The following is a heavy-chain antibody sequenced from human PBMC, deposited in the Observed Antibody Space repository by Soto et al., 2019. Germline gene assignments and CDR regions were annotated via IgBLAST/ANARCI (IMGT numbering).Heavy chain of an antibody. D-gene: IGHD2-2*01. CDR1: GYTFTDYW. V-gene: IGHV5-51*01. J-gene: IGHJ6*02. Sequence: GESLKISCKGSGYTFTDYWIGWVRQLPGKGLEWMGIIYPGDSDTRYSPSFQGHVTITVDKSTSTAYLRWNTLKASDAAMYYCARHTSNFRYYYYAMDVWGQGTTVTVSS. CDR2: IYPGDSDT. CDR3: ARHTSNFRYYYYAMDV.